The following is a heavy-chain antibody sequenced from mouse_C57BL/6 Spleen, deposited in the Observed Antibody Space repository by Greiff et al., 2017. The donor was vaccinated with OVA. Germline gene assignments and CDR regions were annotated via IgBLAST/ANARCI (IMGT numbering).Heavy chain of an antibody. D-gene: IGHD2-4*01. CDR1: GFTFSDYG. J-gene: IGHJ4*01. CDR3: ARLRLYAMDD. V-gene: IGHV5-17*01. CDR2: ISSGSSTI. Sequence: EVHLVESGGGLVKPGGSLKLSCAASGFTFSDYGMHWVRQAPEKGLEWVAYISSGSSTIYYADTVKGRFTISRDNAKNTLFLQMTSVRSEDTAMYYCARLRLYAMDDWGQGTSVTVSS.